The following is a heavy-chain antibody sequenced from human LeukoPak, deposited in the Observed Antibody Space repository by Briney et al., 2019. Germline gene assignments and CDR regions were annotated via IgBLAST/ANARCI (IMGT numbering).Heavy chain of an antibody. J-gene: IGHJ4*02. V-gene: IGHV3-15*01. Sequence: PGGSLRLSCAASGFTFSSYEMNWVRQAPGKGLEWVGRIKSKRDGGTTDYAAPGKGRFTISRDDSENTLYLQMNSLETEDTAVYYCTADVPNDDGDYVPIDYWGQGTLVTVSS. D-gene: IGHD4-17*01. CDR3: TADVPNDDGDYVPIDY. CDR2: IKSKRDGGTT. CDR1: GFTFSSYE.